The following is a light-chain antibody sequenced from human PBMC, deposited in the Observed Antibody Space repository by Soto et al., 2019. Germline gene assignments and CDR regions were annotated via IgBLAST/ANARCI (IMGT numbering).Light chain of an antibody. CDR3: SSYTSSSVV. Sequence: QSALTQPASVSGPPGQSITISCTGTSSDVGGYNYVSWYQQHPGKAPKLMIFEISNRPSEVSNRFSGSKSGNTASLTISGLQAEDEDDYYCSSYTSSSVVFGGGTKVTVL. J-gene: IGLJ2*01. CDR1: SSDVGGYNY. V-gene: IGLV2-14*01. CDR2: EIS.